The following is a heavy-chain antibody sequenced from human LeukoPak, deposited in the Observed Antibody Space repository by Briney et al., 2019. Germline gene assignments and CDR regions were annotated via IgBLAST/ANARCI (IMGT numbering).Heavy chain of an antibody. D-gene: IGHD3-22*01. Sequence: GGSLRLSCAASGFTVSSNYMSWVRQAPGKGLEWVSVIYSGGSTYYADSVKGRFTISRDNAKNSLYLQMNSLRAEDTAVYYCARGGQYYDSASDIWGQGTMVTVSS. V-gene: IGHV3-66*01. CDR2: IYSGGST. CDR3: ARGGQYYDSASDI. J-gene: IGHJ3*02. CDR1: GFTVSSNY.